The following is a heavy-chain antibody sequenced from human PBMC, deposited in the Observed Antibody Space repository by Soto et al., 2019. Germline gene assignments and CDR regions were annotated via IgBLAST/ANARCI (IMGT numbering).Heavy chain of an antibody. CDR1: GGTFSSYA. J-gene: IGHJ5*02. D-gene: IGHD2-21*02. CDR2: IIPIFGTA. CDR3: AREDRGCGGDCYPSVSWFDP. Sequence: QVQLVQSGAEVKKPGSSVKVSCKASGGTFSSYAISWVRQAPGQVLEWMGGIIPIFGTANYARTFQGRVTITEDESTGTAYMELSSLRSEDTAVYYCAREDRGCGGDCYPSVSWFDPWGQGTLVTVSS. V-gene: IGHV1-69*12.